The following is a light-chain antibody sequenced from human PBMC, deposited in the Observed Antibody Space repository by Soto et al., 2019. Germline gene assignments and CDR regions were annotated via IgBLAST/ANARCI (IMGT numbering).Light chain of an antibody. CDR3: QQYGSSPPWT. CDR2: GAS. Sequence: EIVLTQSPGTLSLSPGEGATLSCRASQSISSNYLAWYQQKPGQAPRLLIYGASSRATGIPDRFSGSGSGTDFTLTISRLEPEDFAVYYCQQYGSSPPWTFGQGTKVEIK. V-gene: IGKV3-20*01. J-gene: IGKJ1*01. CDR1: QSISSNY.